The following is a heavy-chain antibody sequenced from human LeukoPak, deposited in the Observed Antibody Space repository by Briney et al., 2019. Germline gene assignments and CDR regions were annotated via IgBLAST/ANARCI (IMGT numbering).Heavy chain of an antibody. D-gene: IGHD1-26*01. V-gene: IGHV4-34*01. CDR2: IDHNGIT. CDR1: GDSFSGNF. Sequence: PSETLSLTCAVSGDSFSGNFWTWIRQSPGKGLEWIGEIDHNGITHYNPSLKSRGAMSVDTTRKRFSLTLTSENAADTAVYYCARGGGGAKAFYYDYWGEGSLVTVSS. CDR3: ARGGGGAKAFYYDY. J-gene: IGHJ4*02.